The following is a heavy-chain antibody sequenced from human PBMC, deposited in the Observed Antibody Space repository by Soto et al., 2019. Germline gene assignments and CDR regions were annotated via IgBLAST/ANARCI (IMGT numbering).Heavy chain of an antibody. CDR2: ISNDGSST. J-gene: IGHJ1*01. Sequence: EVQLVESGGGLVQPGGSLRLSCVASGFTFSSYWMHWVRHAPGKGLVWVSSISNDGSSTSYADPVKGRFTISRDNAKNTPYLQMNSLRAEDTAVYYCARLPNKSPQNWGQGTLVIVSP. CDR1: GFTFSSYW. V-gene: IGHV3-74*01. CDR3: ARLPNKSPQN.